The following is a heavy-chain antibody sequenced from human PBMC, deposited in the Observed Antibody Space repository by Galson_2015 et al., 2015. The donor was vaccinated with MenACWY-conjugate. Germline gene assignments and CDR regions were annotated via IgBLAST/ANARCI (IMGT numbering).Heavy chain of an antibody. J-gene: IGHJ4*02. CDR3: AREGNDYDFWSTYYYYFDY. D-gene: IGHD3-3*01. CDR2: ISEDGNNK. V-gene: IGHV3-30-3*01. CDR1: GFTFSSYV. Sequence: SLRLSCAAFGFTFSSYVMHWVRQAPGKGLEWVAVISEDGNNKNYADSVKGRFTISRDNSKNTLYLQMNTLRAEDTAVYYCAREGNDYDFWSTYYYYFDYWGQGTLVTVSS.